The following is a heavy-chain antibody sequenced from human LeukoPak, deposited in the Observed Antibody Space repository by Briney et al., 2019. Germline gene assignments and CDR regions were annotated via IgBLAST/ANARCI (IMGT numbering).Heavy chain of an antibody. Sequence: ASVKVSCKASGYTFINHAIHWVRQAPGQRLEWMGWIIIGNGNTKYSQNFQGRITITRDTSATTAYMDLSSLRSEDTAVYYCARRSGRSFDYWGQGTLVTVSS. J-gene: IGHJ4*02. D-gene: IGHD3-10*01. CDR2: IIIGNGNT. CDR3: ARRSGRSFDY. CDR1: GYTFINHA. V-gene: IGHV1-3*04.